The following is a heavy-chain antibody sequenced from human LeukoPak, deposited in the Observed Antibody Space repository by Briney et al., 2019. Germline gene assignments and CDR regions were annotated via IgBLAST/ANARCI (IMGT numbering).Heavy chain of an antibody. Sequence: GASVKVSCKASGGTFSSYAISWVRQAPGQGLEWMGWINPNSGGTNYAQKFQGRVTMTRDTSMSTAYMELSRLTSDDTAVYYCARAGGRSWFDPWGQGTLVTVSS. CDR3: ARAGGRSWFDP. V-gene: IGHV1-2*02. CDR1: GGTFSSYA. CDR2: INPNSGGT. J-gene: IGHJ5*02.